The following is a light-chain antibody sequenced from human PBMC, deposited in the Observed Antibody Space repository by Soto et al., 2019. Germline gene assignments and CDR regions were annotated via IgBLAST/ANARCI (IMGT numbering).Light chain of an antibody. CDR1: SSDIGGYNY. CDR3: LSYTSTDTVV. V-gene: IGLV2-14*01. Sequence: QSALTQPASVSGSPGQSITISCTGTSSDIGGYNYVSWLQQHPNRAPKLMIYDVTNRPSGVSNRFSGSKSDNTASLTISGLQAEDEADYYCLSYTSTDTVVFGGGTKLTV. CDR2: DVT. J-gene: IGLJ2*01.